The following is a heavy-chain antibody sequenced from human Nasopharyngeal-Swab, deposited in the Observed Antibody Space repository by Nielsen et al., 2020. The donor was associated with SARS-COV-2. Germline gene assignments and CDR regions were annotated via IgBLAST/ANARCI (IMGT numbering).Heavy chain of an antibody. CDR3: AGSRYCSGGSCYFSFDY. V-gene: IGHV4-31*03. J-gene: IGHJ4*02. CDR1: GCSISSGGYY. D-gene: IGHD2-15*01. Sequence: SETLSLTCTVSGCSISSGGYYWSWIRQHPGKGLEWIGYIYYSGSTYYNPSLKSRVTISVDTSKNQFSLKLSSVTAADTAVYYCAGSRYCSGGSCYFSFDYWGQGTLVTVSS. CDR2: IYYSGST.